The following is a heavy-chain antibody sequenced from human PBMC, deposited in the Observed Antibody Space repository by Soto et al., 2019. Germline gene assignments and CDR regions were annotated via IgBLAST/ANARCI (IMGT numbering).Heavy chain of an antibody. CDR3: ARWGTTGGLDV. J-gene: IGHJ4*02. CDR1: GFTFRSYV. Sequence: VQLVESGGGVVQPGTSLRLSCVGSGFTFRSYVIHWVRQAPGKGLEWVALTSYDGSNNFYGDSVKGRFTISRHNSRNTVELQMDSPTFEDTALYYCARWGTTGGLDVWGQGTLVSVSS. CDR2: TSYDGSNN. D-gene: IGHD3-16*01. V-gene: IGHV3-33*05.